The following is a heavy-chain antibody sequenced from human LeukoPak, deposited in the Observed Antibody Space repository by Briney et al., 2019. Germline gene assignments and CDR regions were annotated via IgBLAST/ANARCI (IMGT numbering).Heavy chain of an antibody. D-gene: IGHD2-21*01. J-gene: IGHJ4*02. CDR3: ARPGLAYCGGDCYSSDGYYFDY. CDR2: INHSGGT. V-gene: IGHV4-34*01. Sequence: PSETRSLTCAVYGEYFSTYYYSWIRQPPGKGLEWIGEINHSGGTNYNPSLKSRLTISVDMSKKQFFLRLSSVTAADTAMYYCARPGLAYCGGDCYSSDGYYFDYWGQGTLVTVSS. CDR1: GEYFSTYY.